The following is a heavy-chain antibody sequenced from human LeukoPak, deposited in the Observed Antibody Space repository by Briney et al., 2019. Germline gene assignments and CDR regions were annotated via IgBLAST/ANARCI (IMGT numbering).Heavy chain of an antibody. CDR3: AKDGSIVVVTASDAFDI. V-gene: IGHV3-23*01. J-gene: IGHJ3*02. CDR2: ISGSGGST. CDR1: GFTFSSCA. D-gene: IGHD2-21*02. Sequence: GGSLRLSCAASGFTFSSCAMSWVRQAPGKGLECVSAISGSGGSTYYADSVKGRFTISRDNSKNTLYLQMNSLRAEDTAVYYCAKDGSIVVVTASDAFDIWGQGTMVTVSS.